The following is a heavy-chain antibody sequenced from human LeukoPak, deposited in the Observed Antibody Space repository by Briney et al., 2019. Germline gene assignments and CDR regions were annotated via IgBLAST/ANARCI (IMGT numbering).Heavy chain of an antibody. V-gene: IGHV4-34*01. D-gene: IGHD4-11*01. CDR3: ARVDSDNTVTGDY. CDR2: INHSGST. Sequence: PSETLSLTCAVYGGSLSGYYWSWIRQPPGKGLEWIGEINHSGSTFYNPSLKSRVTISVDTSKNQFSLNLRSVTAADTAVYYCARVDSDNTVTGDYWAQGTPVTVSS. J-gene: IGHJ4*02. CDR1: GGSLSGYY.